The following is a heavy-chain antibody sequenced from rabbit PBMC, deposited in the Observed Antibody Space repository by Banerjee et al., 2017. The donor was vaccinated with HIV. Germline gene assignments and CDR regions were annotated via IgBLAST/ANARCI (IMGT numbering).Heavy chain of an antibody. Sequence: QEQLVESGGGLVQPEGSLTLTCTASGFSFSSNYWICWVRQPPGKGLEWIACIYAGNAKTYYASWAKGRFTISKTSNTVDLKMTSLTAADTATYFCARDLTGVIGWNFGWWGPGTLVTVS. J-gene: IGHJ4*01. D-gene: IGHD1-1*01. CDR1: GFSFSSNYW. CDR2: IYAGNAKT. V-gene: IGHV1S45*01. CDR3: ARDLTGVIGWNFGW.